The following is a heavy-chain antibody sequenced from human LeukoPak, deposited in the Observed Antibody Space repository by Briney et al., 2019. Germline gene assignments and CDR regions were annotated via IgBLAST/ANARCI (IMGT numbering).Heavy chain of an antibody. CDR1: GYTLTELS. Sequence: ASVKVSCKVSGYTLTELSMHWVRQAPGKGLEWMGGFDPEDGETIYAQKFQGRVTMTEATSTDTAYMELSSLRSEDTAVYYCATGTTGGYGSGSYFLFDYWGQGTLVTVSS. J-gene: IGHJ4*02. CDR2: FDPEDGET. V-gene: IGHV1-24*01. CDR3: ATGTTGGYGSGSYFLFDY. D-gene: IGHD3-10*01.